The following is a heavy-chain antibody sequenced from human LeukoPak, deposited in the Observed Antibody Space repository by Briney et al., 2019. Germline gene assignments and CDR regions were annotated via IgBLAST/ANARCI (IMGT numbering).Heavy chain of an antibody. J-gene: IGHJ4*02. V-gene: IGHV4-31*03. D-gene: IGHD3-22*01. CDR1: GGSISSGGYC. CDR3: ARDSYHDSSGAFDY. Sequence: KPSETLSLTCTVSGGSISSGGYCWSWIRQHPGKGLEWIGYIYYSGSTYYNPSLKSRVTISIDTSKNQFSLKLSSVTAADTAVYYCARDSYHDSSGAFDYWGQGTLVTVSS. CDR2: IYYSGST.